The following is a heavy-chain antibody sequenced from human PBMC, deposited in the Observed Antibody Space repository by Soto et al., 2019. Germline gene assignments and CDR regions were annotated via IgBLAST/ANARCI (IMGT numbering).Heavy chain of an antibody. CDR2: ISSSGGST. Sequence: EVQLLKSGGGLAQPGGSLRLSCAASGFTFSSYAMTWVRQAPGKGLAWVSTISSSGGSTYYADSVEGRFTISRDNSKNTLYLQMTSLRAEDTAVYYGVREWSGARTREKCGLVDYWGQGTLVTVSS. J-gene: IGHJ4*02. V-gene: IGHV3-23*01. CDR1: GFTFSSYA. D-gene: IGHD3-10*01. CDR3: VREWSGARTREKCGLVDY.